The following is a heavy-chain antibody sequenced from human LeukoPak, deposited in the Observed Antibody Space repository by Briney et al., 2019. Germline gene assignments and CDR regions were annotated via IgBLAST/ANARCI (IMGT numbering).Heavy chain of an antibody. V-gene: IGHV3-21*01. Sequence: GGSLRLSCAASGFTFSSYSMNWVRQAQGKGLEWVSSISSSSSYIYYADSVKGRFTISRDNAKNSLYLQMNSLRAEDTAVYYCARLTGHDYFHYWGQGTLVTVSS. D-gene: IGHD7-27*01. CDR1: GFTFSSYS. CDR2: ISSSSSYI. CDR3: ARLTGHDYFHY. J-gene: IGHJ4*02.